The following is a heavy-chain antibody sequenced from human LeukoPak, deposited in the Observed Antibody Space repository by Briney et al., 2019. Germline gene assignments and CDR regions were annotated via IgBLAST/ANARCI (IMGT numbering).Heavy chain of an antibody. CDR3: ATHTFFAMGPMYFDF. Sequence: GASAKVSCKVSGDTLSELSMHWVRQAPGKGLEWMGGIDPEDGETVYAQKFQGRVTMNEDTSTDTAYMELSSLRSEDTATYYCATHTFFAMGPMYFDFWGQGTLVTVSS. CDR1: GDTLSELS. CDR2: IDPEDGET. D-gene: IGHD2/OR15-2a*01. J-gene: IGHJ4*02. V-gene: IGHV1-24*01.